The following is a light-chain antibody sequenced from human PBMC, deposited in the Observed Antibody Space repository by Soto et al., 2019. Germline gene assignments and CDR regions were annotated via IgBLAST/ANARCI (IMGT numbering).Light chain of an antibody. J-gene: IGKJ2*01. CDR3: QQFSSSSYT. Sequence: DIVVTQSPGALSLSPGDRATLSCRASQSVSSSYLAWYQQKPGQPPRLLIYSASSRATGIPDRSSGSGSGTDFTLTISRLEPEDFAVYYCQQFSSSSYTFGQGTKLEIK. CDR2: SAS. V-gene: IGKV3-20*01. CDR1: QSVSSSY.